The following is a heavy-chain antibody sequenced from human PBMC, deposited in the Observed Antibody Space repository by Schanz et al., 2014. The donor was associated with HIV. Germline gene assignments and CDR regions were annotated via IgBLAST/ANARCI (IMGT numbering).Heavy chain of an antibody. Sequence: QAQLVQSGAEGKKPGASVKISCKASGYGYIFTTYYIHWVRQAPGQGLEWMGWINPNTGGTKYAQKFQGRVTMTRDTSISTAYMELSRLTSDDTAVYYCARDEKPAGTWGQGTLVIVSS. D-gene: IGHD6-13*01. CDR3: ARDEKPAGT. CDR1: GYGYIFTTYY. CDR2: INPNTGGT. V-gene: IGHV1-2*02. J-gene: IGHJ4*02.